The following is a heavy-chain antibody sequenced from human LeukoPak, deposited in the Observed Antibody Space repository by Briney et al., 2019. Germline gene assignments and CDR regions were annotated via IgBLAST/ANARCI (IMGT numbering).Heavy chain of an antibody. Sequence: PSETLSLTCTVSGGSISSYYWSWIRQPPGKGLEWIGYIYYSGSTNYNPSLKSRVTILVDTSKNQFSLKLSSVTAADTAVYYCARGMDWNYFFDSWGQGTLVTVSS. CDR3: ARGMDWNYFFDS. D-gene: IGHD1-7*01. CDR2: IYYSGST. V-gene: IGHV4-59*01. J-gene: IGHJ4*02. CDR1: GGSISSYY.